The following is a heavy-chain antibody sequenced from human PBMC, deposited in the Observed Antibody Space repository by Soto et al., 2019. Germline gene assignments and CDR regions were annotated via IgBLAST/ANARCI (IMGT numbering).Heavy chain of an antibody. J-gene: IGHJ6*02. Sequence: SVKVSCKASGGTFSSYAISWVRQAPGQVLEWLGGIIPIFGTANYAQKFQGRVTITADESTSTAYMELSSLSSEDTAVYYCARVRVAAARVAYYYYGMEVWGQGTTVTVSS. CDR3: ARVRVAAARVAYYYYGMEV. CDR2: IIPIFGTA. CDR1: GGTFSSYA. D-gene: IGHD6-13*01. V-gene: IGHV1-69*13.